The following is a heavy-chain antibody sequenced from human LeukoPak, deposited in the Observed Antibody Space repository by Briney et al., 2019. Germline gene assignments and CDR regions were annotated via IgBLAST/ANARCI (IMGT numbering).Heavy chain of an antibody. CDR2: INPTSGGT. CDR1: GYTFTGFY. V-gene: IGHV1-2*02. CDR3: ARNGCCSTTSCFPLHY. J-gene: IGHJ4*02. Sequence: ASVKVSCKASGYTFTGFYIHWIRQAPGHGLEWMGWINPTSGGTNYALKFQGRVTMTRDTTIRTAYMELNRLRSDDTAMYYCARNGCCSTTSCFPLHYWGQGTLVTVSS. D-gene: IGHD2-2*01.